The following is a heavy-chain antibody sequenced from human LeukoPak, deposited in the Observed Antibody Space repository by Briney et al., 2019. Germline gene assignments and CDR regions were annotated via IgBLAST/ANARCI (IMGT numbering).Heavy chain of an antibody. V-gene: IGHV3-48*03. D-gene: IGHD3-3*01. CDR2: ISSSGGTI. CDR1: GFTFSNYE. J-gene: IGHJ4*02. CDR3: AGKPWSGYYPDY. Sequence: GGSLRLSCAASGFTFSNYEMNWVRQAPGKGLEWISYISSSGGTIYDADSVKGRFTISRDNAKNSLYLQMNSLRAEDTAVYYCAGKPWSGYYPDYWGQGTLVTVSS.